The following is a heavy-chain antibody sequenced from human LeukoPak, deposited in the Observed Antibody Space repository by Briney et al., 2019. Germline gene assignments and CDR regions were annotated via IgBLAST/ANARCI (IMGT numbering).Heavy chain of an antibody. CDR2: ISGRSNYI. D-gene: IGHD5-24*01. Sequence: GGSLRLSCAASGFTFSSYSMNWVRQAPGKGLEWVSFISGRSNYIYYADSVRGRFTISRDNAKNSLYLQMNSLRAEDTAVYYCASQKGDGYNYDYWGQGTLVTVSS. V-gene: IGHV3-21*01. J-gene: IGHJ4*02. CDR1: GFTFSSYS. CDR3: ASQKGDGYNYDY.